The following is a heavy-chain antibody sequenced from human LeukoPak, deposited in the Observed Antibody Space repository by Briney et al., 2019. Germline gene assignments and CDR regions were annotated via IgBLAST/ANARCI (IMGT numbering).Heavy chain of an antibody. CDR1: GFTFSIS. CDR2: ISASGGRI. Sequence: GGSLRLSCVASGFTFSISMSWVRQAPGKGVAWVSAISASGGRIYYADSVKGRFTISRDNSKNTLYLQMNSLRAEDTAVYYCAKGVSTSSGYSRFEYWGQGTLITVSS. J-gene: IGHJ4*02. D-gene: IGHD3-3*01. CDR3: AKGVSTSSGYSRFEY. V-gene: IGHV3-23*01.